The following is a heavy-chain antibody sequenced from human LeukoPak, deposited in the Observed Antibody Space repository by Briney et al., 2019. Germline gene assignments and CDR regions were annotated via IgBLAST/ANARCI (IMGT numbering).Heavy chain of an antibody. CDR3: ARGYCSDERCPVFPS. Sequence: SETLSLTCSVSGGSVTSYYWNWVRQTPGKGLEWIGYISSSETTDYGPSFKSRVTMSLDTSKNQFSLKLSSVTAADTGVYYCARGYCSDERCPVFPSWGQGTLVTVSS. CDR1: GGSVTSYY. V-gene: IGHV4-59*02. CDR2: ISSSETT. J-gene: IGHJ5*02. D-gene: IGHD2-15*01.